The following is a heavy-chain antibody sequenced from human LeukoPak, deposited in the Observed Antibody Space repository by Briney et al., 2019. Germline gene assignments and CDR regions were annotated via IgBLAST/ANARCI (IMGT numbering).Heavy chain of an antibody. V-gene: IGHV2-5*02. J-gene: IGHJ4*02. Sequence: SGPYAGEPTQTLTLTCTFSGFSLSTSGVGVGWIRQPPGKALEWLALIYWDDDKRYSPSLKNRITITNVTSKNQVAHTMTDMDTLDTATYYCAHRGFSYGYLGYWGQGTLVTVSS. CDR3: AHRGFSYGYLGY. CDR1: GFSLSTSGVG. D-gene: IGHD5-18*01. CDR2: IYWDDDK.